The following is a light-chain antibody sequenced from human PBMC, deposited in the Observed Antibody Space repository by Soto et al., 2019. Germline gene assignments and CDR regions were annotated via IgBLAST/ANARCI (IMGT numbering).Light chain of an antibody. CDR2: EDR. CDR3: QYYDASTPVV. J-gene: IGLJ2*01. V-gene: IGLV6-57*04. CDR1: SGNIASSS. Sequence: NFMLTQPHSVSESPVKTVTISCTRSSGNIASSSVQWYQQRPGSAPTTVIYEDRQRPSGVSDRFSGSINAYSDSASLTISGLKTEDEAYYVCQYYDASTPVVFGGGTKLTVL.